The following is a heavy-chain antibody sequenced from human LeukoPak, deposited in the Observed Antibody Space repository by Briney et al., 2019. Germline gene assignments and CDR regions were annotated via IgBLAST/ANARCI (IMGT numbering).Heavy chain of an antibody. CDR2: IYYSGST. CDR3: ARGDLDSPFDY. D-gene: IGHD3-22*01. CDR1: GGSISSSSYY. Sequence: SETLSLTCTVSGGSISSSSYYWGWIRQPPGKGPEWIGSIYYSGSTYYNPSLKSRVTISVDTSKNHFSLKLSSVTAADTAVYYCARGDLDSPFDYWGQGTLVTVSS. V-gene: IGHV4-39*02. J-gene: IGHJ4*02.